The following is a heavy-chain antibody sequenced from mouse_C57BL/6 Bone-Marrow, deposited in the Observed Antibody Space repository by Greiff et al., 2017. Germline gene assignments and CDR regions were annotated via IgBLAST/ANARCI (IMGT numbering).Heavy chain of an antibody. CDR3: ARAYYYGSSFAFAY. J-gene: IGHJ3*01. V-gene: IGHV1-81*01. CDR2: IYPRSGNT. CDR1: GYTFTSYG. D-gene: IGHD1-1*01. Sequence: QVQLQQSGAELVRPGASVKLSCKASGYTFTSYGISWVKQRTGQGLEWIGEIYPRSGNTYYNEKFKGKATLTADKSSSTAYIELRSLTSEDSAVDVYARAYYYGSSFAFAYWGQGTLVTVSA.